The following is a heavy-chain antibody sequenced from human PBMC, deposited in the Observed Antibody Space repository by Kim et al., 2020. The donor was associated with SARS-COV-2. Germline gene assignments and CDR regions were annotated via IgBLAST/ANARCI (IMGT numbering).Heavy chain of an antibody. V-gene: IGHV4-61*02. Sequence: SETLSLTCTVSGGSISSGSYYWSWIRQPAGKGLEWFGRIYTSGSTNYNPSLKSRATISVDTSKNQFSLKLSSVTAADTAAYYCARDRGRIAGWFDPWGQGTQVTVSS. CDR3: ARDRGRIAGWFDP. J-gene: IGHJ5*02. D-gene: IGHD3-10*01. CDR1: GGSISSGSYY. CDR2: IYTSGST.